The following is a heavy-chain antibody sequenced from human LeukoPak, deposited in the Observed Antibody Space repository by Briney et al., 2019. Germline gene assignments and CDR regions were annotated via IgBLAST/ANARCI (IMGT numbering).Heavy chain of an antibody. D-gene: IGHD4-17*01. CDR1: GFTFSSYA. Sequence: GGSLRLSCAASGFTFSSYAMHWVRQAPGKGLEWVAVTSYDGSDKYYADSVKGRFTISRDSSKNTTYLQMNSLRAEDTAVYYCARVGTVTHYYYYYGMDVWGQGTTVTVSS. CDR3: ARVGTVTHYYYYYGMDV. J-gene: IGHJ6*02. CDR2: TSYDGSDK. V-gene: IGHV3-30*04.